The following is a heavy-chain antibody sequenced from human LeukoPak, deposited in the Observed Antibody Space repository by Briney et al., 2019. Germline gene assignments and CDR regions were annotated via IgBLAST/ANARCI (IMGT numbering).Heavy chain of an antibody. D-gene: IGHD6-19*01. V-gene: IGHV4-39*01. CDR3: ARQVVAVAGTGYFDY. J-gene: IGHJ4*02. Sequence: SETLSLTCTVSGGSIRSSSYYWGWIRQPPGKGLEWIGSIYHSGSTYYNASLKSRGTISVDTSKNQFSLKLNSVTAADTAVYFCARQVVAVAGTGYFDYWGQGTLVTVSS. CDR1: GGSIRSSSYY. CDR2: IYHSGST.